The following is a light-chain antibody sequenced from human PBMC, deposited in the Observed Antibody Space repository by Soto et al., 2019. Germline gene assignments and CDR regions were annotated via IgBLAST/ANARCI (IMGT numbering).Light chain of an antibody. J-gene: IGKJ5*01. CDR3: QQRSNWPIT. CDR1: QIISSSY. V-gene: IGKV3D-20*02. Sequence: EIVLTQSPGTLSVSLGDRATLSCRASQIISSSYLAWYQQKPGQAPRLLFYGASNRATGIPDRFSGSGSGTDFTLTISSLEPEDFAVYYCQQRSNWPITFGQGTRLEIK. CDR2: GAS.